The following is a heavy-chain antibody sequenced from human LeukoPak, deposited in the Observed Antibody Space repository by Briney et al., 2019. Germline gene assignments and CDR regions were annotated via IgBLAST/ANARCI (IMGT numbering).Heavy chain of an antibody. CDR3: ARLVHLAVAAPSYYFDY. V-gene: IGHV4-39*01. CDR2: IYYSGST. CDR1: GGSISSGSYY. J-gene: IGHJ4*02. D-gene: IGHD6-19*01. Sequence: SETLSLTCTVSGGSISSGSYYWGWIRQPPGKGLEWFGYIYYSGSTYYNPSLKSRVTISVDTSKNQFSLKLSSVPAADTAVYYCARLVHLAVAAPSYYFDYWGQGTLVTVSS.